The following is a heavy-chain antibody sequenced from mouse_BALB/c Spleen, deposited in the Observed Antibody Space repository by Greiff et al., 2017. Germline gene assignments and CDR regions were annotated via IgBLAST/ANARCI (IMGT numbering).Heavy chain of an antibody. V-gene: IGHV1-63*02. D-gene: IGHD2-10*02. CDR2: IYPGGGYT. CDR3: AREYGNSYFDY. J-gene: IGHJ2*01. Sequence: QVQLKESGAELVRPGTSVMISCKASGYTFTNYWLGWVKQRPGHGLEWIGDIYPGGGYTNYNEKFKGKATLTADTSSSTAYMQLSSLTSEDSAVYFCAREYGNSYFDYWGQGTTLTVSS. CDR1: GYTFTNYW.